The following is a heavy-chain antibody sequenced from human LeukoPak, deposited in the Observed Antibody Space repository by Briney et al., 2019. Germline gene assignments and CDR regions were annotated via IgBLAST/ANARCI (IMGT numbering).Heavy chain of an antibody. J-gene: IGHJ4*02. Sequence: GGSLRLSCAASGFTFTSYSMNWVRQAPGKGLEWVSSISGSGGNTYYADSVKGRFTISRDSPKNTLYLQMNSLRAEDTAVYYCATRPTTISVTGLFDYWGQGTLVTVSS. D-gene: IGHD6-19*01. CDR1: GFTFTSYS. V-gene: IGHV3-23*01. CDR2: ISGSGGNT. CDR3: ATRPTTISVTGLFDY.